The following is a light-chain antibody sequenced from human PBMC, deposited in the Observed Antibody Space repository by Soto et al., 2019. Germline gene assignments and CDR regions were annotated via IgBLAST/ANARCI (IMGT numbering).Light chain of an antibody. V-gene: IGKV3-15*01. CDR2: GAS. J-gene: IGKJ1*01. CDR3: QQYNNWWT. CDR1: QSVSSS. Sequence: EVEMTQSPATLSMSPGERATLSCRASQSVSSSLAWYQQKPGQAPRLLIYGASTRATGIPGRFSGSGSETEFTLTISSLQAEDFAIYCCQQYNNWWTFGQGTKVEIK.